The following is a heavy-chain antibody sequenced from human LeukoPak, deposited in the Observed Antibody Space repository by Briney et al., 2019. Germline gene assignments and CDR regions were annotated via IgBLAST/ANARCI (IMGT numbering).Heavy chain of an antibody. D-gene: IGHD1/OR15-1a*01. CDR2: ISYDGSNK. CDR3: ARDLANTFDY. V-gene: IGHV3-30-3*01. CDR1: GFTFSNYA. J-gene: IGHJ4*02. Sequence: GGSLRLSCAASGFTFSNYAMHWVRQAPGKGLEWVAVISYDGSNKYYADSVKGRFTISRDNSKNTLYPQMNSLRAEDTAVFYCARDLANTFDYWGQGTLVTVSS.